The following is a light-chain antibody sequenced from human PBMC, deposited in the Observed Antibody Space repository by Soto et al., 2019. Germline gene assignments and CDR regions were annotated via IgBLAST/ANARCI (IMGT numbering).Light chain of an antibody. Sequence: DIVMTQSPLSLPVTPGESASISCRSSQSLLHRNGNNYFDWYLQKPGQSPQLLIYLGSNRASGVPDRFSGSGSGTVFTLKISRVEAEDVGVYYCMQALQTPLTFGQGTRLEIK. CDR3: MQALQTPLT. J-gene: IGKJ5*01. CDR2: LGS. V-gene: IGKV2-28*01. CDR1: QSLLHRNGNNY.